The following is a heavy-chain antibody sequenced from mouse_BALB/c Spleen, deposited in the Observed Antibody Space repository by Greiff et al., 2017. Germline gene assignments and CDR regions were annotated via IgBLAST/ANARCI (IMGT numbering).Heavy chain of an antibody. D-gene: IGHD2-4*01. Sequence: EVMLVESGGGLVQPGGSLRLSCATSGFTFTDYYMSWVRQPPGKALEWLGFIRNKANGYTTEYSASVKGRFTISRDNSQSILYLQMNTLRAEDSATYYCARDRHYDYGGAWFAYWGQGTLVTVSA. CDR2: IRNKANGYTT. V-gene: IGHV7-3*02. J-gene: IGHJ3*01. CDR1: GFTFTDYY. CDR3: ARDRHYDYGGAWFAY.